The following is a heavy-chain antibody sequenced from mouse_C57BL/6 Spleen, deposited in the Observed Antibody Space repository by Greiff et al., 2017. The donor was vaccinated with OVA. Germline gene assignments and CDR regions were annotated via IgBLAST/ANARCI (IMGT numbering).Heavy chain of an antibody. D-gene: IGHD1-1*01. CDR3: ATKVFYGSSLDY. CDR2: IYPSDSET. CDR1: GYTFTSYW. Sequence: QVQLQQPGAELVRPGSSVKLSCKASGYTFTSYWMDWVKQRPGQGLEWIGNIYPSDSETHYNQKFKDKATLTVGKSSSTAYMQLSSLTSEDSAVYYCATKVFYGSSLDYWGQGTTLTVSS. J-gene: IGHJ2*01. V-gene: IGHV1-61*01.